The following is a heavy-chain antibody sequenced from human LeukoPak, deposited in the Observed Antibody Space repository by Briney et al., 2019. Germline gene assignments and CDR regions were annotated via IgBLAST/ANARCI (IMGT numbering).Heavy chain of an antibody. D-gene: IGHD6-13*01. CDR2: ISYDGSNK. J-gene: IGHJ4*02. V-gene: IGHV3-30*18. Sequence: GGSLRLSCAASAFTFSSYAMHWVSQAPGKGLEWVAVISYDGSNKYYTDSVKGRFTMSRDNSTNTLSPQMNSLRTEDTAVYYCAKDRSTTWSFDYWGQGTLVTVSS. CDR1: AFTFSSYA. CDR3: AKDRSTTWSFDY.